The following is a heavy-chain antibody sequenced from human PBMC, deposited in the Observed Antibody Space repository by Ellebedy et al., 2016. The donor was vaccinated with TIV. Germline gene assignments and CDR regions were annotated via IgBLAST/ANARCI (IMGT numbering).Heavy chain of an antibody. CDR3: ARILRAGSDGDYFDY. Sequence: MPSETLSLTCTVSGGSISSYYWTWIRQPPGKGLEWIGYIYHNGNTNYNPSLKRRVTISVDTSKNQFALKLSSVTAADTAVYYCARILRAGSDGDYFDYWGQGTQVTASS. CDR2: IYHNGNT. D-gene: IGHD3-3*01. CDR1: GGSISSYY. J-gene: IGHJ4*02. V-gene: IGHV4-59*12.